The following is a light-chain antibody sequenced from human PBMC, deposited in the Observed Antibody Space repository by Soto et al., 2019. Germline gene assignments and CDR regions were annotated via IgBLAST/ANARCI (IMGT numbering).Light chain of an antibody. CDR3: QQYNTYSPERT. Sequence: DIQMTQSPSTLSAFVGDRVTITCRASQSIGRWLAWYQQKPGKAPKLLIYDASSLESGDPSRFSGSGSGTEFTLTISSLQPDDFATYYCQQYNTYSPERTFGQGTKVEVK. V-gene: IGKV1-5*01. CDR1: QSIGRW. CDR2: DAS. J-gene: IGKJ1*01.